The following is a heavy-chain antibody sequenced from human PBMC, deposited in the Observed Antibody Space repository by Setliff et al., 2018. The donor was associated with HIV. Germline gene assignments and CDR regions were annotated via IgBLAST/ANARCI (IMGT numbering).Heavy chain of an antibody. CDR3: ATLGRSGTYYFDY. V-gene: IGHV1-69-2*01. CDR1: GYTFTDYY. CDR2: LDAEDGET. Sequence: VASVKVSCKASGYTFTDYYMHWVQQAPGKGLEWMGRLDAEDGETIYAEEFQGRVTITADTSTDTAYMALSSLRPDDTAVYFCATLGRSGTYYFDYWGQGTLVTVSS. J-gene: IGHJ4*02. D-gene: IGHD2-15*01.